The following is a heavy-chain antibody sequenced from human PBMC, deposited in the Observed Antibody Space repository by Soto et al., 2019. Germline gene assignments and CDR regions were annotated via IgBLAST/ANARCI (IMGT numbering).Heavy chain of an antibody. D-gene: IGHD3-10*01. Sequence: PGGSLRLSCAASGFTFSTSAMHWVRQAPGKGLEWVAVISYDGNNKYYGDSVKGRFTISRDNSKNTLYLQMNSLRVDDTAVYYWAKIESRATWFIDEWGQGTLVTVA. CDR3: AKIESRATWFIDE. CDR1: GFTFSTSA. V-gene: IGHV3-30*18. J-gene: IGHJ4*02. CDR2: ISYDGNNK.